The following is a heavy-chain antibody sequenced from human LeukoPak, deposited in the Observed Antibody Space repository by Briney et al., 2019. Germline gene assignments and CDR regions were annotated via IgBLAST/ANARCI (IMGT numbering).Heavy chain of an antibody. D-gene: IGHD3-22*01. Sequence: ASVKVSCKASGYTFTSYYMHWVRQAPGQGLEWMGWINPNSGGTNYAQKFQGRVTMTRDTSISTAYMELSRLRSDDTAVYYCARVSTMIVAGGFDYWGQGTLVTVSS. V-gene: IGHV1-2*02. CDR3: ARVSTMIVAGGFDY. CDR1: GYTFTSYY. J-gene: IGHJ4*02. CDR2: INPNSGGT.